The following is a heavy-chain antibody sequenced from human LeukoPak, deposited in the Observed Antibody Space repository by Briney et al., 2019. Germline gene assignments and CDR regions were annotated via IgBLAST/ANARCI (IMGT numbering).Heavy chain of an antibody. J-gene: IGHJ4*02. CDR2: ISGDGGST. CDR1: GLTFSDYS. V-gene: IGHV3-43*02. CDR3: ARESERSGWYDY. D-gene: IGHD6-19*01. Sequence: TGGSLRLSCAASGLTFSDYSMNWVRQAPGKGLEWVSLISGDGGSTFYADSVKGRFTISRDNSKNSLYLQMSSLRSEDTALYYCARESERSGWYDYWGQGTLVTVSS.